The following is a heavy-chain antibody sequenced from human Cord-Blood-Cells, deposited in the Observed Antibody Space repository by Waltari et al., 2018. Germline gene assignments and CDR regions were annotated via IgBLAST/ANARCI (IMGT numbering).Heavy chain of an antibody. D-gene: IGHD3-9*01. Sequence: EVQLVQSGAEVKKPGESLKISCKGSGYSFTSYWIVWVRQMPGKGLAWMGIIYPGSSDTRYSPSFQGQVTISADKSISTAYLQWSSLKASDTAMYYCATRGGYFDWLDAFDIWGQGTMVTVSS. CDR3: ATRGGYFDWLDAFDI. J-gene: IGHJ3*02. CDR1: GYSFTSYW. CDR2: IYPGSSDT. V-gene: IGHV5-51*01.